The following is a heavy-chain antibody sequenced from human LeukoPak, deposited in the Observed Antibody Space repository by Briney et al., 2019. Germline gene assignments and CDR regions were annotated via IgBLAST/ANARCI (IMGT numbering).Heavy chain of an antibody. CDR3: ARDGVYYDSSGFGY. D-gene: IGHD3-22*01. Sequence: GRSLRLSCAASGFTFSSYAMHWVRQAPGKGLEWVAVISYDGSNKYYADSVKGRFTISRDNSKNTLYLQMNSLRAEDTAVYYCARDGVYYDSSGFGYWGQGTLVTVSS. CDR2: ISYDGSNK. V-gene: IGHV3-30-3*01. J-gene: IGHJ4*02. CDR1: GFTFSSYA.